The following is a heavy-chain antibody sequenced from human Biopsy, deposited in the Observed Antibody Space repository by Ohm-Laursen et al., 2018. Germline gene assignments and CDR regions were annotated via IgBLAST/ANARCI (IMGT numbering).Heavy chain of an antibody. J-gene: IGHJ2*01. CDR1: GDSISSYY. Sequence: GTLSLTCAVSGDSISSYYWSWIRQPPGKGLQWIGYVYYTGSTDYNPSLQSRVTISVDTSKNHFSLRLRSVTPADTAIYYCTRDRGYYSDRTAPGYFDLWGRGTLVTVSS. V-gene: IGHV4-59*01. D-gene: IGHD3-22*01. CDR3: TRDRGYYSDRTAPGYFDL. CDR2: VYYTGST.